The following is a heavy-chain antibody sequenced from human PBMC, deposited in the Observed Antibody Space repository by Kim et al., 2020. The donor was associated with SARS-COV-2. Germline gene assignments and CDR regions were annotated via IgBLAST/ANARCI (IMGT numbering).Heavy chain of an antibody. V-gene: IGHV1-18*01. CDR3: AREGHYYGSGVFDY. J-gene: IGHJ4*02. Sequence: AQKIQGRVTMTTDTSTSTAYMELRSLRSDDTAVYYCAREGHYYGSGVFDYWGQGTLVTVSS. D-gene: IGHD3-10*01.